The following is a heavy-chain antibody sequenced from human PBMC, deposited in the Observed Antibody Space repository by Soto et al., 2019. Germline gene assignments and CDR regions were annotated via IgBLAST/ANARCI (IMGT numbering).Heavy chain of an antibody. CDR2: ISYDGSNK. CDR1: GFTFSSYA. J-gene: IGHJ4*02. CDR3: ARSLLLWVGEHDY. D-gene: IGHD3-10*01. Sequence: QVQLVESGGGVVQPGRSLRLSCAASGFTFSSYAMHWVRQAPGKGLEWVAVISYDGSNKYYADSVKGRFTISRDNSKNTLYLQMNSLRAEDTAVYYCARSLLLWVGEHDYWGQGTLVTVSS. V-gene: IGHV3-30-3*01.